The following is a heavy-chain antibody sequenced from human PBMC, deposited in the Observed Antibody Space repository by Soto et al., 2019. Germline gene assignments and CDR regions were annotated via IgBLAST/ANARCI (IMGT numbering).Heavy chain of an antibody. CDR1: GFTFSSSW. CDR2: MKQDGSEK. D-gene: IGHD5-12*01. CDR3: ARSYEYSDYQMPYFGY. Sequence: GGSLRLSCAASGFTFSSSWMSWVRQAPGKGLEWVANMKQDGSEKYYVDSVKGRFTISRDNAKNSLYLQMNSLRAEDTAVYYCARSYEYSDYQMPYFGYWGQGTLVTVSS. J-gene: IGHJ4*02. V-gene: IGHV3-7*01.